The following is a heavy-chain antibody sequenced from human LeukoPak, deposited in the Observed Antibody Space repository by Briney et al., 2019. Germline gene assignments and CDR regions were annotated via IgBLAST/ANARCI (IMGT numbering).Heavy chain of an antibody. J-gene: IGHJ6*03. CDR1: GFSFSNYG. Sequence: PGGSLRLSCAASGFSFSNYGMHWVRQTPGKGLKSAAFTRYDGTIKDYADSVKGRFTISRDNSQNVLHLQMKSLRTEDTAVYYCAKELLLGYFYMDVWGKGTTVIVSS. CDR3: AKELLLGYFYMDV. V-gene: IGHV3-30*02. D-gene: IGHD1-26*01. CDR2: TRYDGTIK.